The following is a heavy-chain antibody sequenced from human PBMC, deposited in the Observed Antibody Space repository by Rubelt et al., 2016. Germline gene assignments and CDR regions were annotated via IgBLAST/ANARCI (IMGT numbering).Heavy chain of an antibody. CDR2: FNHSGST. CDR3: ARVRRVAAYNWFDP. J-gene: IGHJ5*02. D-gene: IGHD2-15*01. CDR1: GGSFSGYY. Sequence: QVQLQQWGAGLLKPSETLYLTCAVYGGSFSGYYWSWIRQPPGKGLEWIGEFNHSGSTNSHASLRRRVPIAVETSKNQFALKLSSVTAADTAVYYCARVRRVAAYNWFDPWGQGTLVTVSS. V-gene: IGHV4-34*01.